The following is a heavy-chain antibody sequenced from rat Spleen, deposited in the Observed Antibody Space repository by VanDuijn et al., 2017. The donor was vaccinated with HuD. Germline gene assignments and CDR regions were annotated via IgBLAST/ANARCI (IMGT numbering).Heavy chain of an antibody. CDR1: GFTFSDFH. D-gene: IGHD1-6*01. CDR2: ISPSGGTT. V-gene: IGHV5-20*01. Sequence: EVQLVESGGGLVQPGRSLKLSCAASGFTFSDFHLAWVRQAPTKGLEWVAAISPSGGTTYYRDSVKGRFTISRDNAKSSLYLQMDSLRSEDTATYYCTRDRILRSTGFDSWGQGVMVTVSS. CDR3: TRDRILRSTGFDS. J-gene: IGHJ2*01.